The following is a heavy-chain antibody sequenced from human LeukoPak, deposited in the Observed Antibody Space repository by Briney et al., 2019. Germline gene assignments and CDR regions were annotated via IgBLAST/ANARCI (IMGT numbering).Heavy chain of an antibody. CDR2: IVSGVST. CDR1: GFTVSSNY. Sequence: GGSLRLSCAASGFTVSSNYMSWVRQPPGKGLGWAAVIVSGVSTYYADSVKGRFTISRDNSKNTLFLQVNSLRAEDTAIYYCAKVAFRSSSYISGIEYWGQGTLVTVSS. D-gene: IGHD6-6*01. V-gene: IGHV3-53*01. J-gene: IGHJ4*02. CDR3: AKVAFRSSSYISGIEY.